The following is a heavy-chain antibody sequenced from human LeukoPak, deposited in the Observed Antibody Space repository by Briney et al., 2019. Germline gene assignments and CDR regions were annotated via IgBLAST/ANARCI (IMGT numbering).Heavy chain of an antibody. CDR1: GLTFSSYA. Sequence: GGSLRLSCAASGLTFSSYAMSWVRQAPGKGLEWVSAISGSGGSTYYADSVKGRFTISRDNSKNTLYLQMNSLRAEDTAVYYCAKIPYYGSGSYYFDYWGQGTLVTVSS. CDR2: ISGSGGST. J-gene: IGHJ4*02. V-gene: IGHV3-23*01. CDR3: AKIPYYGSGSYYFDY. D-gene: IGHD3-10*01.